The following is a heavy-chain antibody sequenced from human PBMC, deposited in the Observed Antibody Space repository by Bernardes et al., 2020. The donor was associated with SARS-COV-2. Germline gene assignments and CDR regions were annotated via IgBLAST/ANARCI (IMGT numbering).Heavy chain of an antibody. V-gene: IGHV3-23*01. CDR1: AFTFISHE. J-gene: IGHJ4*02. D-gene: IGHD3-22*01. Sequence: RRSLRLACLVSAFTFISHEMNWVSQSPGKGLVWVLSIRSIGVSTYSADSVKGRFTISRANSKNTLYLQMNSLITEDTAVYYCAKGDVTVIVLVPYYFDYWGQGTLVTVSS. CDR2: IRSIGVST. CDR3: AKGDVTVIVLVPYYFDY.